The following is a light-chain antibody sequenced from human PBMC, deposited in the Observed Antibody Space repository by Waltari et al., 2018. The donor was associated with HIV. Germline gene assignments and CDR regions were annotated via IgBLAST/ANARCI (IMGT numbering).Light chain of an antibody. Sequence: DIQMTQSPSTLSASVGDRVTITCRASQTINSWLAWYQQKPGKAPKLLIYKASTLQSGVPSRFSGSGSGTEFTLTISSLQPEDFATYNCHQYKSPPITFGQGTRLEIK. CDR1: QTINSW. V-gene: IGKV1-5*03. CDR2: KAS. J-gene: IGKJ5*01. CDR3: HQYKSPPIT.